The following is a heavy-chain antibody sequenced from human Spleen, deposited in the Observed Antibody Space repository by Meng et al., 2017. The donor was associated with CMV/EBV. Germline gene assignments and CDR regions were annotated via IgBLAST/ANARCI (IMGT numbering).Heavy chain of an antibody. CDR3: ANQPYILTGYPYFDS. Sequence: GGSLRLSCVVSGFRLDDYAMHWVRQAPGKGLEWVSGITWNSATRGYADSVKGRFTISRDNAKNVIYLQANSLRAEDTAIYYCANQPYILTGYPYFDSWGQGTLVTVSS. V-gene: IGHV3-9*01. D-gene: IGHD3-9*01. CDR1: GFRLDDYA. CDR2: ITWNSATR. J-gene: IGHJ4*02.